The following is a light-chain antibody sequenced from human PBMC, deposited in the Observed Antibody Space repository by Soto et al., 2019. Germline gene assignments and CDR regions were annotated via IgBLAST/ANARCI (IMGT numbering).Light chain of an antibody. V-gene: IGLV1-40*01. CDR2: GNS. CDR1: SSNIGAGYD. Sequence: VLAQPPSVSGAPGQRVTISCTGSSSNIGAGYDVHWYQQLPGTAPKLLIYGNSNRPSGVPDRFSGSKSGTSASLAITGLQAEDEADYYCQSYDSSLSGSKVFGTGTKVTVL. J-gene: IGLJ1*01. CDR3: QSYDSSLSGSKV.